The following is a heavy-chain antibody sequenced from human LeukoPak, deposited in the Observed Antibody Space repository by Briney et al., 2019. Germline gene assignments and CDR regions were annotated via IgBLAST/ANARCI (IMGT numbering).Heavy chain of an antibody. D-gene: IGHD2-21*02. CDR1: GGSISSGGYF. J-gene: IGHJ4*02. CDR2: IYSSGST. V-gene: IGHV4-31*03. Sequence: PSETLSLTCTVSGGSISSGGYFWNWIRQLPGKGLEWIGYIYSSGSTYNPSLKSRVIISLDTSKNQFSLKLNSVTAADTAVYYCAKSGDCLWDYWGQGTLVTVSS. CDR3: AKSGDCLWDY.